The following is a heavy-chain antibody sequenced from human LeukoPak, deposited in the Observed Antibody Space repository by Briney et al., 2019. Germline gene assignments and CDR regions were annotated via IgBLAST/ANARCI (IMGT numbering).Heavy chain of an antibody. CDR3: AENYYYGSGSYYKGNYYYYGMDV. CDR2: IIPIFGTA. CDR1: GGTFSSYA. D-gene: IGHD3-10*01. J-gene: IGHJ6*04. V-gene: IGHV1-69*13. Sequence: ASVKVSCKASGGTFSSYAISWVRQAPGKGLEWMGGIIPIFGTANYAQKFQGRVTITADESTSTAYMELSSLRSEDTAVYYCAENYYYGSGSYYKGNYYYYGMDVWGKGTTVTVSS.